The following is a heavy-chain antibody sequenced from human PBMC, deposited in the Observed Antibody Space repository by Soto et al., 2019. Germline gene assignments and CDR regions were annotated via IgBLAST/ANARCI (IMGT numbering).Heavy chain of an antibody. CDR1: GGSFSGYC. V-gene: IGHV4-34*01. Sequence: SETLSLTCAVYGGSFSGYCWSWIRQPPGKGLEWIGEINHSGSTNYNPSLKSRVTISVDTSKNQFSLKLSSVTAADTAVYYCARVGSSSWYYYYCMDVWGQGTTVTVSS. CDR3: ARVGSSSWYYYYCMDV. D-gene: IGHD6-13*01. CDR2: INHSGST. J-gene: IGHJ6*02.